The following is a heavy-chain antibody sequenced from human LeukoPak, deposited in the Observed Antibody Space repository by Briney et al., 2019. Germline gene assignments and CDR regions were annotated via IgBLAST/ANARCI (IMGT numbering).Heavy chain of an antibody. V-gene: IGHV3-23*01. Sequence: GGSLRLSCAASGFTFSSYAMSWVRQAPGKGLEWVSAISGSGGSTYYADSVKGRFTISRDNAKSTLYLQMNSLRAEDTAVYYCAKGQGSGSYLRIFDYWGQGTLVTVSS. J-gene: IGHJ4*02. CDR1: GFTFSSYA. D-gene: IGHD3-10*01. CDR3: AKGQGSGSYLRIFDY. CDR2: ISGSGGST.